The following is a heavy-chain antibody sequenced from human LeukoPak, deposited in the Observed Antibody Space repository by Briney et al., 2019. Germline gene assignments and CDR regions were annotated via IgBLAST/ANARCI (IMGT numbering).Heavy chain of an antibody. V-gene: IGHV3-20*04. Sequence: GGSLRLSCAASGFTFDDYGMSWVRQAPGKGLEWVSGINWNGGSTGYADSVKGRFTISRDNAKNSLYLQMNGLRAEDTALYYCARDYDSSGHTSLGYWGQGTLVTVSS. CDR1: GFTFDDYG. J-gene: IGHJ4*02. D-gene: IGHD3-22*01. CDR3: ARDYDSSGHTSLGY. CDR2: INWNGGST.